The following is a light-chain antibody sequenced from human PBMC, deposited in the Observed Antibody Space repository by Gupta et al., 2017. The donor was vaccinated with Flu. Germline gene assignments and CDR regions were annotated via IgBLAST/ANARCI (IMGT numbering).Light chain of an antibody. CDR2: DDR. CDR3: QVRDRSSDHVV. Sequence: YVLTQPPSVSVAPGETARITCGGNNIASKSVHWYQQKPGQAPVLFFYDDRDRPSGIPERFSGSKFGITATMTISRVEAGDEADYYCQVRDRSSDHVVFGGGTKLTVL. J-gene: IGLJ2*01. CDR1: NIASKS. V-gene: IGLV3-21*02.